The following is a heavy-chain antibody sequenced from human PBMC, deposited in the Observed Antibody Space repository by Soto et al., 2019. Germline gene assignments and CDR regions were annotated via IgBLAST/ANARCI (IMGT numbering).Heavy chain of an antibody. CDR2: MYYSGST. V-gene: IGHV4-39*01. D-gene: IGHD2-15*01. Sequence: QLQLQESGPGLVKPSETLSLTCTVSGGSISSGSYYWGWTRQPPGKGLEFIGSMYYSGSTYYNPSLKSRVTISVDTSRNQVSLRLSSVTAADTAVNYCSRLTGYCSGGSCYSGSHFDYWGQGILVTVSS. CDR3: SRLTGYCSGGSCYSGSHFDY. J-gene: IGHJ4*02. CDR1: GGSISSGSYY.